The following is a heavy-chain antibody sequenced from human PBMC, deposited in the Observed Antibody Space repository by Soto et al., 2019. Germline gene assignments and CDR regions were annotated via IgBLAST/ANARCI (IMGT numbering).Heavy chain of an antibody. CDR3: ERGRRRVGATVVRYFVY. CDR2: INHSGST. J-gene: IGHJ4*02. V-gene: IGHV4-34*01. D-gene: IGHD1-26*01. CDR1: GGTFSAYY. Sequence: SETLSLTCAVYGGTFSAYYWRRIRQPPGKWLERIGEINHSGSTNYNPSLKSRVTKSVDTSKNQYSLKPSSVTAADTAVYYCERGRRRVGATVVRYFVYWGQGTLVTVP.